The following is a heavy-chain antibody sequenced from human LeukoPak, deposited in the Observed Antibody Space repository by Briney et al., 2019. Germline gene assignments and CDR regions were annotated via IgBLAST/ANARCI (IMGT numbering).Heavy chain of an antibody. CDR2: SYSGGSS. V-gene: IGHV3-53*01. Sequence: GGSLRLSCAASGFTVSSNYMSWVRQAPGKGLEWVSVSYSGGSSYYADSVKGRFTISRDNSKDTLYLQMNTLRAEDTAVYFCAREEHYRRYFALWGRGTLVTVSS. J-gene: IGHJ2*01. D-gene: IGHD3-16*02. CDR1: GFTVSSNY. CDR3: AREEHYRRYFAL.